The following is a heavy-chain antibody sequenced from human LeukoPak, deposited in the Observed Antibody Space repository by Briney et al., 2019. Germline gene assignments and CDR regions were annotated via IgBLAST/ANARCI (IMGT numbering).Heavy chain of an antibody. Sequence: PGGSLRLSCAASGFTFSSYSMNWVRQAPGKGLEWVSSISSSSSYMYYADSVKGRFTTSRDNAKNSLYLQMNSLRDEDTAVYYCARHDYGGNAGDYWGQGTLVTVSS. D-gene: IGHD4-23*01. J-gene: IGHJ4*02. CDR2: ISSSSSYM. CDR3: ARHDYGGNAGDY. V-gene: IGHV3-21*01. CDR1: GFTFSSYS.